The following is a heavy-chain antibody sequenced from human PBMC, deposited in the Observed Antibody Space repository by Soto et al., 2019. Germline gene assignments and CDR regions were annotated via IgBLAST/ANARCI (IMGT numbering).Heavy chain of an antibody. CDR1: GYTFTSYD. CDR2: MNPNSGNT. Sequence: ASVKVSCKASGYTFTSYDINWVRQATGQGLEWMGWMNPNSGNTGYAQKFQGRVTMTRNTSISTAYMELSSLRSEDTAVYYCARGLYSSGWTTYYYYYGMDVWGQGTTVTAP. CDR3: ARGLYSSGWTTYYYYYGMDV. V-gene: IGHV1-8*01. J-gene: IGHJ6*02. D-gene: IGHD6-19*01.